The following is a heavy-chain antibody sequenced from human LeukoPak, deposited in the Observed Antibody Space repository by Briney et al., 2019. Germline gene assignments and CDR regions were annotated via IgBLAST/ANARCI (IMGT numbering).Heavy chain of an antibody. CDR1: GGSISSGDYY. Sequence: KSSETLSLTCTVSGGSISSGDYYWSWIRQPPGKGLEWIGYIYYSGSTYYNPSLKSRVTISVDTSKNQFSLKLSSVTAADTAVYYCAVGETGTTSPLWDWGQGTLVTVSS. D-gene: IGHD1-7*01. V-gene: IGHV4-30-4*01. J-gene: IGHJ4*02. CDR3: AVGETGTTSPLWD. CDR2: IYYSGST.